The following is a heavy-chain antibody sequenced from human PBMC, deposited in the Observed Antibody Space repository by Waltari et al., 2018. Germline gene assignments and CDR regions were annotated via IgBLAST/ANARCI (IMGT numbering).Heavy chain of an antibody. V-gene: IGHV4-39*07. CDR3: ASKVGHCSSTSCSDY. CDR1: GGSISSSSYY. D-gene: IGHD2-2*01. CDR2: IYYSGST. Sequence: QLQLQESGPGLVKPSETLSLTCTVSGGSISSSSYYWGWIRQPPGKGLEWIGSIYYSGSTYYNPSLKSRVTISVDTSKNQFSLKLSSVTAADTAVYYSASKVGHCSSTSCSDYWGQGTLVTVSS. J-gene: IGHJ4*02.